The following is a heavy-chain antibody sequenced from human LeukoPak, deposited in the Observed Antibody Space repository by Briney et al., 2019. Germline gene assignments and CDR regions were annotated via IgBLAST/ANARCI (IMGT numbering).Heavy chain of an antibody. Sequence: SETLSLTCAVYGGSFSGYYWSWIRQPPGKGLEWIGEVNHSGSTNYIPSLKSRLTISVDTSKNQFSLKLSSVTAADTAVYYCARATIKYGSGKRFDYWDQGNLVTVSS. D-gene: IGHD3-10*01. CDR2: VNHSGST. V-gene: IGHV4-34*01. J-gene: IGHJ4*02. CDR3: ARATIKYGSGKRFDY. CDR1: GGSFSGYY.